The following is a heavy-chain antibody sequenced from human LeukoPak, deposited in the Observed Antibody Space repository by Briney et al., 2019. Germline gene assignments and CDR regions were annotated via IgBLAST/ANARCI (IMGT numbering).Heavy chain of an antibody. J-gene: IGHJ4*02. CDR2: ISYDGSNK. D-gene: IGHD3-3*01. Sequence: PGGSLRLSCAASGFTFSSYGMHWVRQAPGKGLEWVAVISYDGSNKYYADSVKGRFTISRDNAKNSLYLQMSSLRAEDTAVYYCATSFGVVNPFDYWGQGTLVTVSS. CDR1: GFTFSSYG. CDR3: ATSFGVVNPFDY. V-gene: IGHV3-30*03.